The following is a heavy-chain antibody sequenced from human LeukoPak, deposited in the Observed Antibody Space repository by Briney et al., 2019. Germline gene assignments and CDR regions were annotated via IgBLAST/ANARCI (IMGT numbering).Heavy chain of an antibody. CDR1: GYNFITYA. CDR2: INVRNGDT. V-gene: IGHV1-3*01. Sequence: GASVKVSCKASGYNFITYAMHWVRQAPGQGLEWMGYINVRNGDTKYSQKFQGRVTFTRDTSASIAYMELSSLTSEDTAIYYCARKNYGDRHPYDYWGQGNLVTVSS. D-gene: IGHD2-21*02. J-gene: IGHJ4*02. CDR3: ARKNYGDRHPYDY.